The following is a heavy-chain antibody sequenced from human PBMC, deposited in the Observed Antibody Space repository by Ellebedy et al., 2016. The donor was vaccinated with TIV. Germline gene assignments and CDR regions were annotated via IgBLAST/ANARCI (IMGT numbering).Heavy chain of an antibody. CDR3: AREWQYYSYYYGMDV. CDR2: IKQDGGEK. V-gene: IGHV3-7*03. D-gene: IGHD5-24*01. Sequence: GGSLRLXXAASGFTFSNYWMSWVRQTPGKGLEWVANIKQDGGEKDYVDSVKGRFTISRDNARNSLYLLMNSLRVEDTAVYYCAREWQYYSYYYGMDVWGQGTTVTVSS. J-gene: IGHJ6*02. CDR1: GFTFSNYW.